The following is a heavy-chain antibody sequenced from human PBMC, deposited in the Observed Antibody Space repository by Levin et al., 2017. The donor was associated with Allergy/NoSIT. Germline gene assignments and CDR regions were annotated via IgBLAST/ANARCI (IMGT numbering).Heavy chain of an antibody. D-gene: IGHD3-22*01. CDR2: IRGSDGST. J-gene: IGHJ4*02. CDR1: GFTFSNYA. CDR3: AKYYDSSGDYYFDY. V-gene: IGHV3-23*01. Sequence: AASVKVSCSASGFTFSNYAMSWVRQAPGKGLDWVSTIRGSDGSTSYADSVKGRFTISRDNSKNTLYLQMNSLRAEDTAVYYCAKYYDSSGDYYFDYWGQGTLVTVSS.